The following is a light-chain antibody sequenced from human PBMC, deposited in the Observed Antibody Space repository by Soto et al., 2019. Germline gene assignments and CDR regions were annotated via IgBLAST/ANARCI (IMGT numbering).Light chain of an antibody. CDR1: QSVSSSY. V-gene: IGKV3-20*01. Sequence: EIVLTQSPGTLSLSPGERATLSCRASQSVSSSYLAWYQQKPGQAPRLLIYGASSRATGIPDRFSGSGSGTDFTLTISRLEPEDFAVYYWQQYGSSRGLTFGGGTKV. CDR2: GAS. J-gene: IGKJ4*01. CDR3: QQYGSSRGLT.